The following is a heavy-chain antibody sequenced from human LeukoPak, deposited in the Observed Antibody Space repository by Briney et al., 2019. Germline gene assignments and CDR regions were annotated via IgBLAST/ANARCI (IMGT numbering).Heavy chain of an antibody. CDR1: GFTFSSYG. J-gene: IGHJ4*02. CDR2: ISSVSSTI. Sequence: GGSLRLSCAASGFTFSSYGMHWVRQAPGKGLEWISFISSVSSTIYYADSVKGRFNISRDNVKNSLYLQMNGLRAEDTAVYYCARVHGGYPFDQWGQGTLVTVSS. CDR3: ARVHGGYPFDQ. V-gene: IGHV3-48*01. D-gene: IGHD2-15*01.